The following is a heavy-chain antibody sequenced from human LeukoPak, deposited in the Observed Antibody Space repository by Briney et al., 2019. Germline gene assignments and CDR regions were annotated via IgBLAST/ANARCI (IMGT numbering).Heavy chain of an antibody. D-gene: IGHD3-22*01. V-gene: IGHV3-11*04. Sequence: AGGSLRLSCAASGFTFSDYYMSWIRQAPGKGLEWLSCISSSGSTIYYADSVKGRFTISRDNAKNSLYLQMNSLRAEDTAVYYCARGYYDNSGYYYGGYWGQGTLVTVSS. J-gene: IGHJ4*02. CDR3: ARGYYDNSGYYYGGY. CDR2: ISSSGSTI. CDR1: GFTFSDYY.